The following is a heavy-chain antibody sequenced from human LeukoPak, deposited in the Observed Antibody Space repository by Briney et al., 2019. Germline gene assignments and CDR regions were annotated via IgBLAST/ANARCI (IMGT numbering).Heavy chain of an antibody. V-gene: IGHV1-8*01. CDR2: MNPNSGNT. CDR1: GYTFTSYG. D-gene: IGHD2-15*01. Sequence: ASVKVSCKASGYTFTSYGINWVRQATGQGLEWMGWMNPNSGNTGYAQNFQGRLTMTRNTSISTAYMELSSLRSEDTAVYYCVRRIDGMDVWGQGTTVTVSS. J-gene: IGHJ6*02. CDR3: VRRIDGMDV.